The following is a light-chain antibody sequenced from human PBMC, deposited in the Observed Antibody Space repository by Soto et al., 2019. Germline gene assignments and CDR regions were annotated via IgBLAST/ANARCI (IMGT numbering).Light chain of an antibody. CDR1: QGISSW. CDR3: QQYNSYPWT. Sequence: DIQMTQSPSTLSASVGDTVAITCRASQGISSWLAWYQQKPGKAPKLLISKASNLESGVPSRFSGSGSGTDSTLTISSLQPDDFATYYCQQYNSYPWTFGLGTKVDIK. J-gene: IGKJ1*01. V-gene: IGKV1-5*03. CDR2: KAS.